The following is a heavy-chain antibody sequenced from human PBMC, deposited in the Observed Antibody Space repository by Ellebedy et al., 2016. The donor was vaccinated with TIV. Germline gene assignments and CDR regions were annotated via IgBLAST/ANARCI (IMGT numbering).Heavy chain of an antibody. D-gene: IGHD3-10*01. V-gene: IGHV3-15*01. CDR3: AAGTGNSDFDY. Sequence: GGSLRLXXAAYGFIFSDARMSWVRQAPGQGLEWVGRIKGKADGATRDFASPVKGRFSISRDDSKNTVSLQMDGLKTEDTAVYYCAAGTGNSDFDYWGPGILVTVSS. CDR1: GFIFSDAR. J-gene: IGHJ4*02. CDR2: IKGKADGATR.